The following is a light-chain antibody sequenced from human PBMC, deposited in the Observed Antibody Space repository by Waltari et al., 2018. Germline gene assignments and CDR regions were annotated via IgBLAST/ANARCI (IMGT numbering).Light chain of an antibody. V-gene: IGKV3-20*01. CDR2: GAA. CDR3: QQYGNSVWT. CDR1: QSISSSY. Sequence: EVVLTQFPDTLSLSPGEGATLSCRASQSISSSYLAWYQQRPGQAPRLLLYGAAKRATGIPDRFSGSGSRTDFTLTISRLDPEDFAVYYCQQYGNSVWTFGQGTKVEVK. J-gene: IGKJ1*01.